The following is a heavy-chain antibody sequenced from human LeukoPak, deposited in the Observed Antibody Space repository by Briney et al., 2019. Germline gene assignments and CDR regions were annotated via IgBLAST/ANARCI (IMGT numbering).Heavy chain of an antibody. CDR2: ISSSSSYI. CDR1: GFSFNNYA. V-gene: IGHV3-21*01. D-gene: IGHD7-27*01. CDR3: ASIDTGGDLKPSYY. J-gene: IGHJ4*02. Sequence: GGTLRLSCAASGFSFNNYAMNWVRQAPGKGLEWVSSISSSSSYIYYADSVKGRFTISRDNAKNSLYLQMNSLRAEDTAVYYCASIDTGGDLKPSYYWGQGTLVTVSS.